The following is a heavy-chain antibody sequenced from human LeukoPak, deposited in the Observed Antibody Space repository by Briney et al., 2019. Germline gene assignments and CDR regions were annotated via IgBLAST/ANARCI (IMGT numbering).Heavy chain of an antibody. CDR3: ARVAYDYPYDY. V-gene: IGHV1-2*02. D-gene: IGHD4-11*01. CDR1: GYTFTGCY. CDR2: INPNSGGT. J-gene: IGHJ4*02. Sequence: ASVKVSCKASGYTFTGCYMHWARQAPGQGLEWMGWINPNSGGTNYAQKFQGRVTMTRDTSISTAYMELSRLRSDDTAVYYCARVAYDYPYDYWGQGTLVTVSS.